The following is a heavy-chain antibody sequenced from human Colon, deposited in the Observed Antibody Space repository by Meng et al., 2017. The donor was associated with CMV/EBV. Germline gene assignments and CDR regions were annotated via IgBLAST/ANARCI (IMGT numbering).Heavy chain of an antibody. J-gene: IGHJ4*02. CDR2: ITSKRYGGTT. CDR1: GFTFGDYA. Sequence: GESLKISCTASGFTFGDYAVIWVRQAPGKGLEWVGFITSKRYGGTTEYAASVRGRFSISRDDSKSIAYLQMNGMRTDDTAVYYCSRVGTLRQHHFDYWGQGTLVTVSS. V-gene: IGHV3-49*04. D-gene: IGHD1-14*01. CDR3: SRVGTLRQHHFDY.